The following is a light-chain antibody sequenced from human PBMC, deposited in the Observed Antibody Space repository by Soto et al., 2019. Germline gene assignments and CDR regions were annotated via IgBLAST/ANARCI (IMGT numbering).Light chain of an antibody. CDR2: AAS. CDR1: QGISNH. CDR3: QKCDSAPPFT. V-gene: IGKV1-27*01. Sequence: DIQMTQSPSSLSAAVGDRVTITCRASQGISNHLAWYQHKPGRVPKLLIYAASTLQSGVPSRFSGSGSGTDFTLTISSLQPDVVATYYCQKCDSAPPFTFGPGTKV. J-gene: IGKJ3*01.